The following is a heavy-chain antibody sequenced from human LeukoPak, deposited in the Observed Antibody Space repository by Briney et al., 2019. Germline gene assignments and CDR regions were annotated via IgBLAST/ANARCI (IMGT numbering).Heavy chain of an antibody. Sequence: GASVKVSCKASGYTFTGYYMHWVRQAPGQGLEWMGWINPKSGATKYAQKFQGRVTMTKDTSISTTYMELRSLRSDDTAVYYCASRPDPMFLFFFDYWGQGTLITVSS. CDR1: GYTFTGYY. CDR3: ASRPDPMFLFFFDY. V-gene: IGHV1-2*02. D-gene: IGHD2/OR15-2a*01. J-gene: IGHJ4*02. CDR2: INPKSGAT.